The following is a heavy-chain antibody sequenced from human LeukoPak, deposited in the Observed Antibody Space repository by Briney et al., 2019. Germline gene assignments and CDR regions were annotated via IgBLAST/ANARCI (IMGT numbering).Heavy chain of an antibody. CDR2: INAGNGNT. CDR1: GYTFTSYA. CDR3: AREKPYYYDSSGYLVYYFDY. D-gene: IGHD3-22*01. J-gene: IGHJ4*02. V-gene: IGHV1-3*03. Sequence: ASVKVSCKASGYTFTSYAMHWVRQAPGQRPEWMGWINAGNGNTKYSQEFQGRVTITRDTSASTAYMELSSLRSEDMAVYYCAREKPYYYDSSGYLVYYFDYWGQGTLVTVSS.